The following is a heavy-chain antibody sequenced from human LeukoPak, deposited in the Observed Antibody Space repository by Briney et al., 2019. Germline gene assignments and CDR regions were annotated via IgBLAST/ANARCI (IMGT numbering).Heavy chain of an antibody. V-gene: IGHV4-31*03. D-gene: IGHD3-16*01. CDR3: ASLLRSTLKPPFDP. CDR1: GGSISSGGYY. J-gene: IGHJ5*02. Sequence: SETLSLTCTVSGGSISSGGYYWSWIRQHPGKGLEWIGYIYYSGSTYYNPSLKSRVTISVDTSKNQFSLKLSSVTAADTAVYYCASLLRSTLKPPFDPWGQGNLVTVSS. CDR2: IYYSGST.